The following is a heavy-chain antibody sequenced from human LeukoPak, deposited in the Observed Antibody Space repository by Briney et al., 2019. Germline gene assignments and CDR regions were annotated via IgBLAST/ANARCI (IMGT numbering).Heavy chain of an antibody. D-gene: IGHD3-9*01. CDR3: ARGHLMTSYFPNWFDP. CDR2: IYHSGST. V-gene: IGHV4-30-2*01. J-gene: IGHJ5*02. Sequence: PSETLSLTCAVSGGSISSGGYSWSWIRQPPGKGLEWIGYIYHSGSTYYNPSLKSRVTISVDRSKNQFSLKLSSVTAADTAVYYCARGHLMTSYFPNWFDPWGQGTLVTVSS. CDR1: GGSISSGGYS.